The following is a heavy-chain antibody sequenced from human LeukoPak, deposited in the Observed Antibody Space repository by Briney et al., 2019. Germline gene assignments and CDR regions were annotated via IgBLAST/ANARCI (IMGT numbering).Heavy chain of an antibody. CDR2: INPNSGGT. D-gene: IGHD5-24*01. CDR3: ARDGDGYLESWFDP. CDR1: GYSFTGYY. J-gene: IGHJ5*02. V-gene: IGHV1-2*02. Sequence: ASVTVSCKASGYSFTGYYIHWVRQAPGQGLEWMGWINPNSGGTKYAQKFQGRLTMTRDTSISTANMELSRLRSDDTAVYYCARDGDGYLESWFDPWGQGTLVTVSS.